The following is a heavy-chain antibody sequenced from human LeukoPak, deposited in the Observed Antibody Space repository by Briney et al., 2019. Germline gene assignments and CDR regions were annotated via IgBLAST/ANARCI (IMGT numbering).Heavy chain of an antibody. V-gene: IGHV3-30*18. J-gene: IGHJ5*02. Sequence: GGSLRLSCAASGFTFSSYGMHRVRQAPGKGLEWVAVISYDGSNKYYADSVKGRFTISRDNSKNTLYLQMNSLRAEDTAVYYCAKGDYYDSSGALHDHWGQGTLVTVSS. CDR2: ISYDGSNK. CDR1: GFTFSSYG. CDR3: AKGDYYDSSGALHDH. D-gene: IGHD3-22*01.